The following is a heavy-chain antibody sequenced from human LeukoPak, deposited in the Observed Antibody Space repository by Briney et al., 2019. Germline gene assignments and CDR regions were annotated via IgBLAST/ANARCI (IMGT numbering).Heavy chain of an antibody. CDR3: ARDHYDILTVAYYYYGMDV. Sequence: GGSLRLSCAASGFPFSSYWMSWVRQAPGKGLEWVANIKQDGSEKYYVDSVKGRFTISRDNAKNSLYLQMNSLRAEDTAVYYCARDHYDILTVAYYYYGMDVWGQGTTVTVSS. CDR1: GFPFSSYW. V-gene: IGHV3-7*04. D-gene: IGHD3-9*01. J-gene: IGHJ6*02. CDR2: IKQDGSEK.